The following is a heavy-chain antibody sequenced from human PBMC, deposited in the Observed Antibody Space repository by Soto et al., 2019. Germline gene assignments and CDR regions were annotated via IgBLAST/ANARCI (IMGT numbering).Heavy chain of an antibody. CDR2: IYASRAT. Sequence: SETLSLTCTVSGGSIGSFYWSWIRQSPGGTLEWIGYIYASRATTYNPSLESRITMSVDIPNNEFSLDLTSVTAADTAVHYCASSQSFDGRTYHYYFDFWGQGTLVTVSS. D-gene: IGHD2-15*01. CDR1: GGSIGSFY. V-gene: IGHV4-59*01. J-gene: IGHJ4*02. CDR3: ASSQSFDGRTYHYYFDF.